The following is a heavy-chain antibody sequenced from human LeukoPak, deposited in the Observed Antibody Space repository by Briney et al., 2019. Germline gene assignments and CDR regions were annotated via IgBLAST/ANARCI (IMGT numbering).Heavy chain of an antibody. CDR2: ISAYNGNT. V-gene: IGHV1-18*01. CDR3: ARDCCVSSSWYWGDNWFDP. CDR1: GYTFTSYG. Sequence: ASVKVSCKASGYTFTSYGIRWVRQAPGQGLEWMGWISAYNGNTNYAQKLQGRVTMTTDTSTSTAYMELRSLRSDDTAVYYCARDCCVSSSWYWGDNWFDPWGQGTLVTVSS. D-gene: IGHD6-13*01. J-gene: IGHJ5*02.